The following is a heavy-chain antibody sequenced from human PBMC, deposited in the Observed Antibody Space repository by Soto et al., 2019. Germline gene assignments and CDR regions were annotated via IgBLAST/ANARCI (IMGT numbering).Heavy chain of an antibody. Sequence: QVTLKESGPVLVKPTETLTLTCTVSGFSLSNARMGVSWIRQPPGKALEWLAHIFSNDEKSYSTSLKSRLTISKDTSNSQLVLTMTNMDPVDTATYYCARDYSNYGGWFDPWGQGTLVTVSS. V-gene: IGHV2-26*01. CDR3: ARDYSNYGGWFDP. CDR2: IFSNDEK. J-gene: IGHJ5*02. D-gene: IGHD4-4*01. CDR1: GFSLSNARMG.